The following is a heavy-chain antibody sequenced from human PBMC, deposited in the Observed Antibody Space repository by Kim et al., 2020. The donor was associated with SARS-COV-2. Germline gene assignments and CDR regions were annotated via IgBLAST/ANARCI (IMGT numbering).Heavy chain of an antibody. CDR2: MNPNSGNT. CDR1: GYTFTSYG. Sequence: ASVKVSCKASGYTFTSYGINWVRQATGQGLEWMGWMNPNSGNTGYAQKFQGRVTMTRNTSISTAYMELSSLRSEDTAVYYCARGSRGYGGKGYGMGVWGQGTTVTVSS. J-gene: IGHJ6*02. CDR3: ARGSRGYGGKGYGMGV. D-gene: IGHD4-17*01. V-gene: IGHV1-8*01.